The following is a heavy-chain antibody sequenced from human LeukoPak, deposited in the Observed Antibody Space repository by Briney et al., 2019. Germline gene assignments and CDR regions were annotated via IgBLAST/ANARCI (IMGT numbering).Heavy chain of an antibody. CDR1: GGSISSGSYY. CDR2: IYYSGDT. CDR3: ARTKGGITSPVDY. Sequence: SETLSLTCTVSGGSISSGSYYWGWIRQPPGEGLEWIGSIYYSGDTYYNPSLESRVTISVDTSKNQFSLKLSSVTAADTAVYYCARTKGGITSPVDYWGQGTLVTVSS. D-gene: IGHD3-16*01. J-gene: IGHJ4*02. V-gene: IGHV4-39*01.